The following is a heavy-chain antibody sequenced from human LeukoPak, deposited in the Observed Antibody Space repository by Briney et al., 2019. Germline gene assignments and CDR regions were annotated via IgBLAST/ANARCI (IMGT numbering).Heavy chain of an antibody. CDR3: VRGGGRGDYNERYYFDY. CDR1: GLTFTTHE. J-gene: IGHJ4*02. V-gene: IGHV3-48*03. Sequence: SGGSLRLSCSASGLTFTTHEMSWVRQAPGKGLEWLSYISSSGNAIFYSDSVNGRFTISRDNAKNSLYLQMNSLRAEDTAVYYCVRGGGRGDYNERYYFDYWGQGTLVTVSS. D-gene: IGHD3-22*01. CDR2: ISSSGNAI.